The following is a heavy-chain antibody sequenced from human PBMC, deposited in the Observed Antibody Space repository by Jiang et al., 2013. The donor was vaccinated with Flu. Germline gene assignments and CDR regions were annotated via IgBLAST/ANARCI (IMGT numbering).Heavy chain of an antibody. CDR1: GFSFSNYG. Sequence: VQLLESGGGVVQPGRSLRLSCAVSGFSFSNYGMHWVRQAPGKGLEWLAVISSDGTTKYHADSLKGRFTVSRDNSKNTLYLQVNSLRDEDTAVYYCAKADQWLVLGPLKLDYWGQGTLVTVSS. J-gene: IGHJ4*02. CDR3: AKADQWLVLGPLKLDY. D-gene: IGHD6-19*01. V-gene: IGHV3-30*18. CDR2: ISSDGTTK.